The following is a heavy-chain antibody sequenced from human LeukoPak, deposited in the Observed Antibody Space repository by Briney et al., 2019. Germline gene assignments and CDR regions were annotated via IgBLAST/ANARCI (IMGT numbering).Heavy chain of an antibody. CDR3: ARALVDGYKELGY. Sequence: GASVKVSCKASGYTFTTYGITWVRQAPGQGLERMGWISAYNGNTNYAQKLQGRVTMTTDTSTSTAYMELRSLRSDDTAVYYCARALVDGYKELGYWGQGTLVTVSS. CDR1: GYTFTTYG. D-gene: IGHD5-24*01. J-gene: IGHJ4*02. V-gene: IGHV1-18*01. CDR2: ISAYNGNT.